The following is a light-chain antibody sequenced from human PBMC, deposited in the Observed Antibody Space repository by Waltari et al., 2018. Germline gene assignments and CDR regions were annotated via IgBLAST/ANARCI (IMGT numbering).Light chain of an antibody. CDR3: CSYAGSFVV. CDR1: GSDVGGYNY. V-gene: IGLV2-11*01. CDR2: DVS. Sequence: QSALTQPRSVSGSPGQSVTISCTGTGSDVGGYNYVSWYQQPPGKAPKLMIYDVSKRPSGVPDRFSGSKSGNTASLTISGLQAEDEADYYCCSYAGSFVVFGGGTKLTVL. J-gene: IGLJ2*01.